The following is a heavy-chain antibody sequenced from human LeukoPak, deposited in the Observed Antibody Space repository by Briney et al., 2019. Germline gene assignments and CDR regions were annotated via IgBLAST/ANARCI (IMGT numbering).Heavy chain of an antibody. Sequence: ASVKVSCKASGYTFSTFGISWVRQAPGQGLEWMGRIIPILGIANYAQKFQGRVTITADKSTSTAYMELSSLRSEHTPVYYCARQYYYGSGIDYWGQGTLVTVSS. CDR2: IIPILGIA. CDR3: ARQYYYGSGIDY. D-gene: IGHD3-10*01. CDR1: GYTFSTFG. J-gene: IGHJ4*02. V-gene: IGHV1-69*04.